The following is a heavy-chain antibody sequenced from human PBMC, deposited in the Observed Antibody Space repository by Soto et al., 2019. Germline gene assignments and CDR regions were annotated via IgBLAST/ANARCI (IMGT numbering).Heavy chain of an antibody. D-gene: IGHD3-10*01. J-gene: IGHJ4*02. CDR1: GYTFTSYA. CDR3: ATGWSGEFVFYFHY. Sequence: QVQLVQSGAEVKKPGASVKVSCKASGYTFTSYAISWVLQAPGQGLEWMGWISAYNGNTNYAQKLQGRVTMTTDTFTSTPYMELRSLRTDDTAVYYPATGWSGEFVFYFHYWGQVPLFTVSS. V-gene: IGHV1-18*01. CDR2: ISAYNGNT.